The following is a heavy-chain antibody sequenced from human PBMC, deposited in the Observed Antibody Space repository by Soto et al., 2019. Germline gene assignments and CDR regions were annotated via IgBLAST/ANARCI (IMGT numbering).Heavy chain of an antibody. V-gene: IGHV4-59*01. J-gene: IGHJ5*02. Sequence: SETLSLTCPVSGGSISSYYWSWIRQPPGKGLEWIGYIYYSGSTNYNPSLKSRVTISVDTSKNQFSLKLSSMTAADTAVYYCARASGSIWYLGVRYNWFDPWGQGTPVT. CDR3: ARASGSIWYLGVRYNWFDP. D-gene: IGHD6-13*01. CDR1: GGSISSYY. CDR2: IYYSGST.